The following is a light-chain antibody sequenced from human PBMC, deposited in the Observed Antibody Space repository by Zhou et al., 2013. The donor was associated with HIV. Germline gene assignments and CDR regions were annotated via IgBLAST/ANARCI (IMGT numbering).Light chain of an antibody. CDR2: EVT. V-gene: IGLV2-8*01. J-gene: IGLJ2*01. Sequence: QSALTQPPSASGTPGQSVTISCTGTSSDVGGYNYVAWYQHHPGKAPKIMIYEVTKRPSGAPDRFSGSKSGNTASLTVSGLQAEDEAEYYCGSYAGSSSWIFGGGTKLTVL. CDR1: SSDVGGYNY. CDR3: GSYAGSSSWI.